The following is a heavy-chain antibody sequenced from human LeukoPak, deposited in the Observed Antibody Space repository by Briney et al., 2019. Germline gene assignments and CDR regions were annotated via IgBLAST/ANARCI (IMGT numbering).Heavy chain of an antibody. CDR1: GFTFDDYA. Sequence: GRSLRLSCAASGFTFDDYAMHWVRQAPGKGLEWVSGISWNSGSIGYADSVKGRFTISRDNAKNSLYLQMNSLRAEDTALYYCAKDIFYDFKYYFDHWGQGTLVTVSS. J-gene: IGHJ4*02. D-gene: IGHD3/OR15-3a*01. CDR3: AKDIFYDFKYYFDH. V-gene: IGHV3-9*01. CDR2: ISWNSGSI.